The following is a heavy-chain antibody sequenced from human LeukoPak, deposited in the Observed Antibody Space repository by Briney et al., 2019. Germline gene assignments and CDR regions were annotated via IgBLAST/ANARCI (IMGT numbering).Heavy chain of an antibody. J-gene: IGHJ4*02. CDR3: ARDYWWNYDY. D-gene: IGHD1-7*01. CDR1: GFTFSDYA. Sequence: GGSLRLSCAASGFTFSDYAMHWVRQAPGKGLEWVAVISKDGSDKYYPGSVRGRFTISRNNSKNTIYLQMDSLRAEDTAIYYCARDYWWNYDYWGQGTLVTVSS. V-gene: IGHV3-30-3*01. CDR2: ISKDGSDK.